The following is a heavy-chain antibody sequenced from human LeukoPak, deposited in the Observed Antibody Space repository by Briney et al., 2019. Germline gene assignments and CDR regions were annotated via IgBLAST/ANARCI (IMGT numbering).Heavy chain of an antibody. CDR2: IYTSGST. V-gene: IGHV4-4*07. CDR1: GGSISSYY. J-gene: IGHJ5*02. CDR3: ARDTYNWNVDTFDP. Sequence: SETLSLTCTVSGGSISSYYWSWIRQPAGKGLEWIGRIYTSGSTNYNPSLKSRVTMSVDTSKNQFSLKLNSVTAADTAEYYCARDTYNWNVDTFDPWGQGTLVTVSS. D-gene: IGHD1-20*01.